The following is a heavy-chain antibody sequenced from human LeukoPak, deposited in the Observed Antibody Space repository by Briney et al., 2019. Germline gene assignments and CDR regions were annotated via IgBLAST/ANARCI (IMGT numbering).Heavy chain of an antibody. CDR3: ARNRQWLLADY. CDR1: GFTFTSYW. V-gene: IGHV3-7*04. Sequence: GGSLRLSCAASGFTFTSYWMSWVRQAPGEGLERVANTKQDETEKHYADSVKGRFTISRDNAQNSLYLQMNSLRAEDTAVYFCARNRQWLLADYWGQGTVVTVSS. CDR2: TKQDETEK. J-gene: IGHJ4*02. D-gene: IGHD3-22*01.